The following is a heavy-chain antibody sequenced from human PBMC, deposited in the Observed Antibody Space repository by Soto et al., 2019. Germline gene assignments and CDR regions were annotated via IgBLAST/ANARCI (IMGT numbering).Heavy chain of an antibody. CDR2: IYYSGST. J-gene: IGHJ4*02. D-gene: IGHD3-22*01. CDR1: GGSISSSSYY. Sequence: PSETLSLTCTVSGGSISSSSYYWGWIRQPPGKGLEWIGSIYYSGSTYYNPSLKSRVTISVDTSKNQFSLKLSSVTAADTAVYYCAKALARITMIVVAIGYWGQGTLVTVSS. V-gene: IGHV4-39*01. CDR3: AKALARITMIVVAIGY.